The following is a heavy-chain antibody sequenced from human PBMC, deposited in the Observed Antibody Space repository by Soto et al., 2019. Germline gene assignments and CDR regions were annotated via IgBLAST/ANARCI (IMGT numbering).Heavy chain of an antibody. J-gene: IGHJ4*02. CDR1: GYTFTSYA. CDR3: ARGPGGPDGPGDY. V-gene: IGHV1-3*01. D-gene: IGHD2-15*01. Sequence: QVQLVQSGAEVKKPGTSVKVSCKASGYTFTSYAMHWVRQAPGQRLEWMGWINAGNGNTKYSQKFQGRVTITRDTSASTAYMELSSLRSEDTAVYYCARGPGGPDGPGDYWGQGALVTVSS. CDR2: INAGNGNT.